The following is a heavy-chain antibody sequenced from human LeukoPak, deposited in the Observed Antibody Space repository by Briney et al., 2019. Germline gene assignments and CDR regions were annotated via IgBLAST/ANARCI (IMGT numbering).Heavy chain of an antibody. CDR2: INHSGST. V-gene: IGHV4-34*01. J-gene: IGHJ4*02. CDR1: GGSFSGYY. CDR3: VGWDPSKNTFDY. Sequence: PSETLSLTCAVYGGSFSGYYWSWIRQPPGKGLEWIGEINHSGSTNYNPSLKSRVTISVDTSKNQFSLKLSSVTAADTAVYYCVGWDPSKNTFDYWGQGTLVTVSS. D-gene: IGHD6-19*01.